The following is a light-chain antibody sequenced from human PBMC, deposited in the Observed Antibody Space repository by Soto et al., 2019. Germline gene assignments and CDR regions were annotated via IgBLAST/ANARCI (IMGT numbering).Light chain of an antibody. Sequence: QSVLTQPPSASGTPGQRVTISCSGSSSNIGSNPVHWYQQLPGTAPKLHIHNNNQRPSGVPDRFSASKSGTSASLAISGLQSEDEADYYCAAWDDRLNGVLFGGGTKLTVL. CDR1: SSNIGSNP. CDR2: NNN. J-gene: IGLJ2*01. V-gene: IGLV1-44*01. CDR3: AAWDDRLNGVL.